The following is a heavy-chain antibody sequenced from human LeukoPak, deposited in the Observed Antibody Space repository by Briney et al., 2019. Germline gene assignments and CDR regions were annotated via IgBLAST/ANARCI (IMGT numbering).Heavy chain of an antibody. Sequence: GGSLRLSCAASGFTFSSYWMSWVRQAPGKGLEWVANIKQDGSEKYYVDSVKGRFTISRDNAKNSLYLQMNSLRAEDTAVYYCARDRMGANSRIVWANWFDPWGQGTLVTVSS. CDR3: ARDRMGANSRIVWANWFDP. D-gene: IGHD1-26*01. J-gene: IGHJ5*02. V-gene: IGHV3-7*03. CDR1: GFTFSSYW. CDR2: IKQDGSEK.